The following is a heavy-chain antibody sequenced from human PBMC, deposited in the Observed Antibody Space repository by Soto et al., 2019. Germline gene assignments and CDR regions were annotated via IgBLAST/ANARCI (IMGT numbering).Heavy chain of an antibody. D-gene: IGHD5-12*01. CDR3: AADLPEYSGYDLPPDYYYMDV. Sequence: GASVKVSCKASGFTFTSSAMQWVRQARGQRLEWIGWIVVGSGNTNYAQKFQERVTITRDMSTSTAYMELSSLRSEDTAVYYCAADLPEYSGYDLPPDYYYMDVWGKGTTVTVSS. V-gene: IGHV1-58*02. J-gene: IGHJ6*03. CDR1: GFTFTSSA. CDR2: IVVGSGNT.